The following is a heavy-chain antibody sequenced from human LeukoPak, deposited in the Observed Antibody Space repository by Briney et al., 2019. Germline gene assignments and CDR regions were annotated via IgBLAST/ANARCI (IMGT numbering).Heavy chain of an antibody. J-gene: IGHJ5*01. Sequence: QAGGSLRLSCEVSGFDVSGYYMNWVRQAPGKGLEWVSLIYPDGKTHYGDSVKGRFTIFRDNSNNTLHLQMDNLRSEDTAVYYCARDRALAQIWVELDSWGQGILVTVSS. CDR2: IYPDGKT. CDR3: ARDRALAQIWVELDS. CDR1: GFDVSGYY. V-gene: IGHV3-66*02. D-gene: IGHD3-16*01.